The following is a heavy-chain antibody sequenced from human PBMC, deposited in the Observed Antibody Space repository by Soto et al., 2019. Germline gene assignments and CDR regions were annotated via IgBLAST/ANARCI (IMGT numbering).Heavy chain of an antibody. J-gene: IGHJ4*02. CDR1: GGSISSGGYY. Sequence: SETLSLTCTVSGGSISSGGYYWSWIRQHPGKGLEWIGYIYYSGSTYYNPSLKSRVTISVDTSKNQFSLKLSSVTAADTAVYYCSRVDPGETSPFDHWGQGTLVTVSS. CDR3: SRVDPGETSPFDH. V-gene: IGHV4-31*03. D-gene: IGHD3-10*01. CDR2: IYYSGST.